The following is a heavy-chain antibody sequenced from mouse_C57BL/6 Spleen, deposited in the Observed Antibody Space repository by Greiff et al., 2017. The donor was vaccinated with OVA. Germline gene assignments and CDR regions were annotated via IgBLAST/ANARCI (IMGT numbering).Heavy chain of an antibody. V-gene: IGHV1-54*01. Sequence: VQLQQSGAELVRPGTSVKVSCKASGYAFTNYLIEWVKQRPGQGLEWIGVINPGSGGTNYNEKVKGKETLTADQYSSTAYMQLSSLTSEDSAVYFCARGGLPGVYAMDYWGQGTSVTVSS. CDR1: GYAFTNYL. J-gene: IGHJ4*01. CDR2: INPGSGGT. D-gene: IGHD5-5*01. CDR3: ARGGLPGVYAMDY.